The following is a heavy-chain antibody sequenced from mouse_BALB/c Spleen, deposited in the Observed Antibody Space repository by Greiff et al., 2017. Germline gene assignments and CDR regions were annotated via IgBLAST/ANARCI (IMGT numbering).Heavy chain of an antibody. D-gene: IGHD2-10*01. V-gene: IGHV14-3*02. J-gene: IGHJ2*01. Sequence: EVQLHQSGAELVKPGASVKLSCTASGFNIKDTYMHWVKQRPEQGLEWIGRIDPANGNTKYDPKFQGKATITADTSSNTAYLQLSSLTSEDTAVYYSASRALLWYNFDYWGQGTTLTVSS. CDR1: GFNIKDTY. CDR3: ASRALLWYNFDY. CDR2: IDPANGNT.